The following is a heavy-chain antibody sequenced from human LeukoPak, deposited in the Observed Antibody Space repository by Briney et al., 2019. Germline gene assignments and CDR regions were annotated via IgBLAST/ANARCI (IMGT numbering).Heavy chain of an antibody. Sequence: SETLSLTCTVSGGSIDGYYWSWIRKPAGRGLEWIGHIYTTGSTNYNPSLKSRVSMSVDTSNNQFSLRLTSVTAADTAVYYCARARPSGTFDYWGQGTLVTVSS. V-gene: IGHV4-4*07. CDR2: IYTTGST. J-gene: IGHJ4*02. CDR1: GGSIDGYY. CDR3: ARARPSGTFDY. D-gene: IGHD3-3*01.